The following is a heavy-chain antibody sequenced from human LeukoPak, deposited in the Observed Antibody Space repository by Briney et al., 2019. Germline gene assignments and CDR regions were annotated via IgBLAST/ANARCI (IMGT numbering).Heavy chain of an antibody. CDR2: ISSTSSSI. CDR3: ASVGGFTYGIDC. V-gene: IGHV3-21*01. D-gene: IGHD5-18*01. J-gene: IGHJ4*02. CDR1: GFTFNTYA. Sequence: AGSLRLSCAASGFTFNTYAMNWVRQAPGKGLEWVSSISSTSSSIYYADSVKGRFTISRDNAKNSLYLQMNSLRVEDTAVYYCASVGGFTYGIDCWGQGALVTVSS.